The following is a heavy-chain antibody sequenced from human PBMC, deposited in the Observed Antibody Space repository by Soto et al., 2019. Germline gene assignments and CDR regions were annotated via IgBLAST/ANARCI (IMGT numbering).Heavy chain of an antibody. J-gene: IGHJ4*02. CDR2: ISSSDTII. CDR3: ARDLGYYDSSGYFDY. V-gene: IGHV3-11*01. Sequence: GGSLRLSCTASGFTFSDYYMSWIRQAPGKGLEWVSYISSSDTIISYADSVKGRFTISRDNAKNSLYLQMNSLRAEDTAVYYCARDLGYYDSSGYFDYWGQGTLVTVSS. D-gene: IGHD3-22*01. CDR1: GFTFSDYY.